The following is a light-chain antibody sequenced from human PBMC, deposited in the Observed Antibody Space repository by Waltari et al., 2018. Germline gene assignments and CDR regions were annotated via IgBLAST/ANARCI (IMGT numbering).Light chain of an antibody. V-gene: IGLV3-19*01. CDR3: YSRDSSGDHLRV. Sequence: SSELTQDPAVSVALGQTVTIKCQGDGLRGYYASWYKQKPGQAPVLVIFGKNNRPSGIPDRFSCSSSGNTFSLTITGAQAEDEADYYCYSRDSSGDHLRVFGTGTRVTVL. J-gene: IGLJ1*01. CDR1: GLRGYY. CDR2: GKN.